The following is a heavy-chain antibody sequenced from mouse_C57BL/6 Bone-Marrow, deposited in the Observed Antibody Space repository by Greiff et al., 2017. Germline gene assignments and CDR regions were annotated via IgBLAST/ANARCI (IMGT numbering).Heavy chain of an antibody. Sequence: QVQLQQPGAELVMPGASVKLSCKASGYTFTSYWMHWVKQRPGQGLEWIGEIDPSDSYTNYNQKFKGKSTLTVDKSSCTAYMQLSSLTSEDSAVYYCADVNFGYWGQGPTLTVSS. CDR1: GYTFTSYW. CDR2: IDPSDSYT. J-gene: IGHJ2*01. CDR3: ADVNFGY. V-gene: IGHV1-69*01.